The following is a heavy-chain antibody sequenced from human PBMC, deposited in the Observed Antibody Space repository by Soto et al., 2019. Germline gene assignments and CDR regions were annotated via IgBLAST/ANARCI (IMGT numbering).Heavy chain of an antibody. CDR1: GDTFTTYD. CDR3: ARGRDSGSYYLIDY. D-gene: IGHD3-10*01. CDR2: INPNSGNI. V-gene: IGHV1-8*01. J-gene: IGHJ4*02. Sequence: GASVKVSCKASGDTFTTYDINWVRQATGHGLEWMGWINPNSGNIGYAQRFQGRVTMTRDTAIRTAYMEVSSLRSDDTAVYYCARGRDSGSYYLIDYWGQGTLVTVSS.